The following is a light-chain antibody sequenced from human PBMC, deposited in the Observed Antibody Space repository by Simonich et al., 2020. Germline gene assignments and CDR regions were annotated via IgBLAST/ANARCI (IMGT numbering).Light chain of an antibody. CDR2: DDR. CDR3: QVWDSSSDHPVV. Sequence: SYVLTQPPSVSVAPGKTARITCGGNNIGRKSLHWYPQKPGQAPVLVVYDDRDRPSGIPGRFSGSNSGNTATLTISRVGAGDEADYYCQVWDSSSDHPVVFGGGTKLTVL. CDR1: NIGRKS. V-gene: IGLV3-21*03. J-gene: IGLJ2*01.